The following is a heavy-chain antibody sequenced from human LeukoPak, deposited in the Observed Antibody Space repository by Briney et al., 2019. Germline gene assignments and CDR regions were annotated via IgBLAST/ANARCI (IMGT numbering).Heavy chain of an antibody. V-gene: IGHV4-39*07. CDR3: ARSWGYDFWTGNLLDY. CDR2: IYYSGST. CDR1: GGSIGSSSYY. D-gene: IGHD3-3*01. J-gene: IGHJ4*02. Sequence: SETLSLTCTVSGGSIGSSSYYWGWIRQPPGKGLNWIGSIYYSGSTYYNPSLKSRVTISVDTSKNQFSLKLSSVTAADTAVYYCARSWGYDFWTGNLLDYWGQGTLVTVSS.